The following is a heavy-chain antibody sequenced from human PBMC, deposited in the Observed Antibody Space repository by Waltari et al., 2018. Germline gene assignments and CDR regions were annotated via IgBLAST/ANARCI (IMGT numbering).Heavy chain of an antibody. CDR1: GYTFTSYG. Sequence: QVQLVQSGAEVKKPGASVKVSCKASGYTFTSYGISWVRQAPGQGLEWMGWISAYNGNTNYAQNLQGSVTMTTEPSTSTAYMELRSLRSDDTAVYYCARVRSGSYYKDWFDPWGQGTLVTVSS. J-gene: IGHJ5*02. V-gene: IGHV1-18*01. D-gene: IGHD1-26*01. CDR3: ARVRSGSYYKDWFDP. CDR2: ISAYNGNT.